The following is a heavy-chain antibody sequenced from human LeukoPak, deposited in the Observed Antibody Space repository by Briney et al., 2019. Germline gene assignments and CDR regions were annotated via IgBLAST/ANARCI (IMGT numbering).Heavy chain of an antibody. Sequence: ASVKVSCKASGYTFTGYYMHWVRQAPGQGLEWMGWINPNSGGTNYAQKLQGRVTMTRDTSISTAYMELSRLRSDDTAVYYCARAYYDFWSGYYTVDPWGQGTLVTVSS. V-gene: IGHV1-2*02. CDR2: INPNSGGT. CDR3: ARAYYDFWSGYYTVDP. CDR1: GYTFTGYY. D-gene: IGHD3-3*01. J-gene: IGHJ5*02.